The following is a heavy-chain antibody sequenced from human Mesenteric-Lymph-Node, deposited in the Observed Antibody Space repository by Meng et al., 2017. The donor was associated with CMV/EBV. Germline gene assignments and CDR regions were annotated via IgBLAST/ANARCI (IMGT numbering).Heavy chain of an antibody. Sequence: NNWWSWVRRPPGKGLEWIGEIYHGGSTNYNPSLKGRVTISVDESKNQFSLTLTSVTAADTAVYFCARAAIPGYCTTTSCYNWFDPWGQGTLVTVSS. D-gene: IGHD2-8*01. CDR2: IYHGGST. J-gene: IGHJ5*02. CDR1: NNW. V-gene: IGHV4-4*01. CDR3: ARAAIPGYCTTTSCYNWFDP.